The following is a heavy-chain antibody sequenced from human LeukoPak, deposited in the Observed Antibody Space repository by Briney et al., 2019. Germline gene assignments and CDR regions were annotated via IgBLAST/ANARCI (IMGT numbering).Heavy chain of an antibody. D-gene: IGHD1-1*01. Sequence: GGSLRLSCAVSGFNFWNTGMSWVRQAPGKGLEWVSAIGGGGSDTRYTDSVMGRFTLSRDISRNILYLQMNSLRAEDTAIYFCAKDVFHWAFDIWGQGTMVTVSS. CDR2: IGGGGSDT. CDR3: AKDVFHWAFDI. J-gene: IGHJ3*02. CDR1: GFNFWNTG. V-gene: IGHV3-23*01.